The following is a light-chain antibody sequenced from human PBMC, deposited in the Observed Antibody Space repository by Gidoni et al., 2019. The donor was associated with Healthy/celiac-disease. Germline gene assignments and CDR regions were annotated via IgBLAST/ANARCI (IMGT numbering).Light chain of an antibody. J-gene: IGKJ1*01. CDR3: QQYNKWPRT. V-gene: IGKV3-15*01. CDR1: QSVSSN. CDR2: GAS. Sequence: EIVMTQSPATLSVSPGERATLACRASQSVSSNLAWYQQKPGQAPRLLIYGASTRATGIPAGFSGSGSGTELTLTISSLQSEDFAVYYCQQYNKWPRTFGQGTKVEIK.